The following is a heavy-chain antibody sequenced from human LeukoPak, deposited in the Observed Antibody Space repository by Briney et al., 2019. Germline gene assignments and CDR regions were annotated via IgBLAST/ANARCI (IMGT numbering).Heavy chain of an antibody. CDR3: ARVKLGYCSSTSCYPYYYYYYYMDV. D-gene: IGHD2-2*01. J-gene: IGHJ6*03. Sequence: PGGSLRLSCAASGFTFSSYWMSWVRQAPGKGLEWVANIKQDGSEKYYVDSVKGRFTISRDNAKNSLYLRMNSLRAEDTAVYYCARVKLGYCSSTSCYPYYYYYYYMDVWGKGTTVTVSS. CDR1: GFTFSSYW. CDR2: IKQDGSEK. V-gene: IGHV3-7*01.